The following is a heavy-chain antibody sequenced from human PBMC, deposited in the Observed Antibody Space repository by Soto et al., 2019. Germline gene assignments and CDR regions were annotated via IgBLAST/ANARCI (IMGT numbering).Heavy chain of an antibody. CDR2: IRSKANSYAT. D-gene: IGHD6-13*01. CDR1: GFTFSGSA. CDR3: TRSIAAAGYAFDI. J-gene: IGHJ3*02. Sequence: PGGSLSCAASGFTFSGSAMHWVRQASGKGLEWVGRIRSKANSYATAYAASVKGRFTISRDDSKNTAYLQMNSLKTEDTAVYYCTRSIAAAGYAFDIWGQGTMVTVS. V-gene: IGHV3-73*01.